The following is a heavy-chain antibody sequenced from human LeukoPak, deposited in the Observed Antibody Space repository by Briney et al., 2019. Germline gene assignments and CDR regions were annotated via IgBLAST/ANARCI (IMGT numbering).Heavy chain of an antibody. V-gene: IGHV3-11*01. CDR3: AKDNRRHYTSGPNPDSLH. Sequence: KSGGSLRLSCAASGFIFSDYYMSWIRQAPGKGLEWVSYISESGDTIYYADSVKGRFTISRDSAKNSLYLQMNSLRVEDTAFYYCAKDNRRHYTSGPNPDSLHWGQGALVTVSS. D-gene: IGHD6-19*01. J-gene: IGHJ4*02. CDR2: ISESGDTI. CDR1: GFIFSDYY.